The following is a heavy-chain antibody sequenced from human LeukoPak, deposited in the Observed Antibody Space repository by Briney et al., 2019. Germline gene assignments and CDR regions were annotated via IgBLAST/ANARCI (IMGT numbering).Heavy chain of an antibody. D-gene: IGHD1-7*01. J-gene: IGHJ6*02. CDR2: IKSKTDGGTT. Sequence: GGSLRLSCAASGFTFSNAWMSWVRQAPGKGLEWVGRIKSKTDGGTTDYAAPVKGRFTISRDDSKNTLYLQMNSLKTEDTAVYYCTKVPIPITGTTYYYYYYGMDVWGQGTTVTVSS. CDR1: GFTFSNAW. V-gene: IGHV3-15*01. CDR3: TKVPIPITGTTYYYYYYGMDV.